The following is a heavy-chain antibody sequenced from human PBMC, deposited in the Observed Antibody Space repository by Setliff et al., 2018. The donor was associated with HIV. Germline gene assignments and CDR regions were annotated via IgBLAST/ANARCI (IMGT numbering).Heavy chain of an antibody. CDR2: INNDTTTT. CDR3: AKAYCSTTTCPFDN. J-gene: IGHJ4*02. Sequence: GGSLRLSCAASGFTFSRYWMHWVRQAPGQGLVWVSGINNDTTTTAYADSVKGRFSIPRDNAKNTLYLQMNDLRGEDTAVYYCAKAYCSTTTCPFDNWGQGTLVTVSS. V-gene: IGHV3-74*01. CDR1: GFTFSRYW. D-gene: IGHD2-2*01.